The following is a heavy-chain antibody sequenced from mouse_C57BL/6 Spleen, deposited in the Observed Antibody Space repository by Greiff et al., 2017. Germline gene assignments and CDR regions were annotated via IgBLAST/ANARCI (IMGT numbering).Heavy chain of an antibody. Sequence: EVMLVESGGDLVKPGGSLKLSCAASGFTFSSYGMSWVRQTPDKRLEWVATISSGGSYTYYPDSVKGRFTISRDNAKNTLYLQMRSLKSGDTAMYYCARHRGERAQAWFAYWGQGTLVTVSA. V-gene: IGHV5-6*01. D-gene: IGHD3-2*02. CDR2: ISSGGSYT. CDR1: GFTFSSYG. CDR3: ARHRGERAQAWFAY. J-gene: IGHJ3*01.